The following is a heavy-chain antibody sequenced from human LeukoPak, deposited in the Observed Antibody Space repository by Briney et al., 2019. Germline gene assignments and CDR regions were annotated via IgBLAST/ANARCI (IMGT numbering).Heavy chain of an antibody. Sequence: ASVKVSCKASGYTFTSYGISWVRQAPGQGLEWMGWISAYNGNTNYAQKLQGRVTMTTDTSTSTACMELRSLRSDDTAVYYCARTYSGSPTTYFDYWGQGTLVTVSS. D-gene: IGHD1-26*01. CDR1: GYTFTSYG. CDR2: ISAYNGNT. CDR3: ARTYSGSPTTYFDY. J-gene: IGHJ4*02. V-gene: IGHV1-18*01.